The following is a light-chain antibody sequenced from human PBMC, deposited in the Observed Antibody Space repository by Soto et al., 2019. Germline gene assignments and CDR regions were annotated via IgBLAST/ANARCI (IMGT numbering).Light chain of an antibody. V-gene: IGKV1-39*01. J-gene: IGKJ4*01. CDR3: QQSYSTPR. Sequence: DIQMTQSPSSLSASVGDRVTITCRASQSISSYLNWYQQKPGKAPKLLIYAASSLQSGVPSRFSGSGSGTDFTLTISSLQPEDFANYYCQQSYSTPRFGGGTKVDIK. CDR2: AAS. CDR1: QSISSY.